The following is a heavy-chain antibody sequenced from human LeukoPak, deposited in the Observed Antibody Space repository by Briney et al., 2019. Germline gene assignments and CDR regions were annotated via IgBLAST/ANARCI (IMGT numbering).Heavy chain of an antibody. CDR3: AREDIVVVVAAIYRWFDP. J-gene: IGHJ5*02. V-gene: IGHV7-4-1*02. CDR1: GYTFTSYA. D-gene: IGHD2-15*01. CDR2: INTNTGNP. Sequence: ASVKVSCKASGYTFTSYALNWVRQAPGQGLEWMGWINTNTGNPTYVQGFTGRFVFSLDTSVSTAYLQISSLKAEDTAVYYCAREDIVVVVAAIYRWFDPWGQGTLVTVSS.